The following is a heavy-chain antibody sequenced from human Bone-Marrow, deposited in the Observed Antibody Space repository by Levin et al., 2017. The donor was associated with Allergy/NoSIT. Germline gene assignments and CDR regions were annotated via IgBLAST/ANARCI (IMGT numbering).Heavy chain of an antibody. D-gene: IGHD1-14*01. CDR1: GFSLTTDGLG. J-gene: IGHJ4*02. CDR2: IYWNNDK. CDR3: AYSSHLAPRTDFGY. Sequence: SGPTLVNPTQTLTLTCTFSGFSLTTDGLGVGWIRPPPGKAIEWLAFIYWNNDKHYSPSLRTRLTITQDSSKNQVILRPNNVDPGDTGTHYCAYSSHLAPRTDFGYWGQGTPVTVSS. V-gene: IGHV2-5*01.